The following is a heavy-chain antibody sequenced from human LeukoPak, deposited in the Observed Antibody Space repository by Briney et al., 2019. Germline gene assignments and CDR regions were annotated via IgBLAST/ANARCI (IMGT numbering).Heavy chain of an antibody. D-gene: IGHD5-12*01. V-gene: IGHV4-4*02. CDR3: ARDRADSGYGCCFDY. J-gene: IGHJ4*02. Sequence: SGTLSLTCAVSGGSISSSNWWSWVRQPPGKGLEWIGEIYHSGSTNYNPSLKSRVTISVDKSKNQFSLKLSSVTAADTAVYYCARDRADSGYGCCFDYWGQGTLVTVSP. CDR2: IYHSGST. CDR1: GGSISSSNW.